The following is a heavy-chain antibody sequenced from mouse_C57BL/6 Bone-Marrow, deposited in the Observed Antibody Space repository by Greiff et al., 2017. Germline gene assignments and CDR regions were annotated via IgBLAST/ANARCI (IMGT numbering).Heavy chain of an antibody. CDR3: ARVGLVYYDYDWFAY. CDR1: GYTFTSYG. J-gene: IGHJ3*01. V-gene: IGHV1-81*01. Sequence: QVQLKESGAELARPGASVKLSCKASGYTFTSYGISWVKQRTGQGLEWIGEIYPRSGNTYYNEKFKGKATLTADKSSSTAYMELRSLTSEDSAVYFCARVGLVYYDYDWFAYWGQGTLVTVSA. CDR2: IYPRSGNT. D-gene: IGHD2-4*01.